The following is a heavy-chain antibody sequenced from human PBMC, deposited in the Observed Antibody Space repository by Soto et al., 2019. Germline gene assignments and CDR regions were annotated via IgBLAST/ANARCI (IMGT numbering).Heavy chain of an antibody. CDR2: ISYDGSNK. V-gene: IGHV3-30*18. D-gene: IGHD6-25*01. J-gene: IGHJ5*02. CDR1: GFTFSSYG. CDR3: AKDASGDNWFDP. Sequence: PGGSLRLSCAASGFTFSSYGMHWVRQAPGKGLEWVAVISYDGSNKYYADSVKGRFTISRDNSKNTLYLQMNSLRAEDTAVYYCAKDASGDNWFDPWGQGTLSPSPQ.